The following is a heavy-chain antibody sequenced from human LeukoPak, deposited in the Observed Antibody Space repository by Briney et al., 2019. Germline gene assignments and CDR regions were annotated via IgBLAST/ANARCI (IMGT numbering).Heavy chain of an antibody. V-gene: IGHV3-23*01. J-gene: IGHJ4*02. D-gene: IGHD3-9*01. CDR1: GFTFSSYA. CDR2: ISGSGGST. Sequence: GGSLRLSCAASGFTFSSYAMSWVRQAPGKGLEWVSAISGSGGSTYYADSVKGRFTISRDNSKNTLYLQMNRLRAEDTAVYYCAKARYFDGSSSRYYFDYWGQGTLVTVSS. CDR3: AKARYFDGSSSRYYFDY.